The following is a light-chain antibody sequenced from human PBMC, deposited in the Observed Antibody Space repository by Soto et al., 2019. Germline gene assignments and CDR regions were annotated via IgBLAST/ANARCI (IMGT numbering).Light chain of an antibody. CDR1: QSVSSY. CDR2: DAS. V-gene: IGKV3-11*01. Sequence: EIVLTQSPATLSLSPGERATLSCRASQSVSSYLAWYQQKPGQPPRLLIYDASNRATGIPARFGGSGSGTDFTLTISSLEPEDFEVYYCQQRSSWPWTFGQGTKVDI. J-gene: IGKJ1*01. CDR3: QQRSSWPWT.